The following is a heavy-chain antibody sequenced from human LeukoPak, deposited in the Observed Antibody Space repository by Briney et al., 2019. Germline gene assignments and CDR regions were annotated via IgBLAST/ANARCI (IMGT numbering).Heavy chain of an antibody. CDR1: GFTFSSYA. CDR2: ISGSGGST. Sequence: GGSLRLSCAASGFTFSSYAMSWLRQAPGKGLEGVSAISGSGGSTYYADSVKGRFTISRDNSKNTLYLQMNSLRAEDTAVYYCAKGREVVITTVDYWGQGTLVTVSS. J-gene: IGHJ4*02. CDR3: AKGREVVITTVDY. D-gene: IGHD3-22*01. V-gene: IGHV3-23*01.